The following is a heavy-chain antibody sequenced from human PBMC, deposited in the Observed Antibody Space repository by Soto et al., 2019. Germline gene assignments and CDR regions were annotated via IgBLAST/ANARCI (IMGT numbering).Heavy chain of an antibody. Sequence: GGSLRLSCAASGFTFSNAWMSWVRQAPGKGLEWVGRIKSKTDGGTTDYAAPVKGRFTISRDDSKNTLYLQMNSLKTEDTAVYYCTTDQGYSRVGDAFDIWGQGTMVTVSS. D-gene: IGHD5-12*01. CDR3: TTDQGYSRVGDAFDI. V-gene: IGHV3-15*01. J-gene: IGHJ3*02. CDR1: GFTFSNAW. CDR2: IKSKTDGGTT.